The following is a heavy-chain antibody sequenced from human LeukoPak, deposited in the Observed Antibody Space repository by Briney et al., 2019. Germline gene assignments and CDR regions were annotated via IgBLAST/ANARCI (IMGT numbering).Heavy chain of an antibody. J-gene: IGHJ4*02. Sequence: GGSLRLSCAASGFTFSSYEMNWVRQAPGKGLEWVSYISSSGSTIYYAESVKGRFTISRDNSKNTLYLQINSLRAEDTAVYYCAQPKVPSARRFDYWGQGTLVTVSS. CDR2: ISSSGSTI. V-gene: IGHV3-48*03. D-gene: IGHD2-2*01. CDR3: AQPKVPSARRFDY. CDR1: GFTFSSYE.